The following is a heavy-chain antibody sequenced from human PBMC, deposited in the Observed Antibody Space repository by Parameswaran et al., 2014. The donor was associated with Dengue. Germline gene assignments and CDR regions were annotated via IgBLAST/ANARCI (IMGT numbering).Heavy chain of an antibody. CDR2: ISSSSSYR. Sequence: WIRQPPGKGLEWVASISSSSSYRYYADSVKGRLTISRDNAKKSLYLQMNSLRAEDTAVYYCARDGTVCSDFTCRGGPTNWFDPWGQGTLVTVSS. D-gene: IGHD2-15*01. V-gene: IGHV3-21*01. CDR3: ARDGTVCSDFTCRGGPTNWFDP. J-gene: IGHJ5*02.